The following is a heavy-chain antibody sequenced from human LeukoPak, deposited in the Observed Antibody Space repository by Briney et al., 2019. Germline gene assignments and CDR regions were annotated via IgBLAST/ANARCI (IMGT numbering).Heavy chain of an antibody. D-gene: IGHD1-26*01. J-gene: IGHJ6*03. CDR3: ARELIVGATWHYYYYMDV. V-gene: IGHV3-7*01. CDR1: GFTFSSYW. Sequence: GGSLRLSCAASGFTFSSYWMSWDRQAPGKGLEWVANIKQDGSEKYYVDSVKGRFTISRDNAKNSLYLQMNSLRAEDTAVYYCARELIVGATWHYYYYMDVWGKGTTVTVSS. CDR2: IKQDGSEK.